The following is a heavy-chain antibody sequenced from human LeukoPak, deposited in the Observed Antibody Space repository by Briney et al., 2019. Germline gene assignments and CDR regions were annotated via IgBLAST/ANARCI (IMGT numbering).Heavy chain of an antibody. CDR3: ARVAYGDGYFDY. CDR2: INPSGGST. V-gene: IGHV1-46*01. D-gene: IGHD3-10*01. Sequence: ASMKVSCKASGYTFTSYYMHWVRQAPGQGLEWMGIINPSGGSTSYAQKFQGRVTMTRDTSTSTVYMELSSPRSEDTAVYYCARVAYGDGYFDYWGQGTLVTVSS. CDR1: GYTFTSYY. J-gene: IGHJ4*02.